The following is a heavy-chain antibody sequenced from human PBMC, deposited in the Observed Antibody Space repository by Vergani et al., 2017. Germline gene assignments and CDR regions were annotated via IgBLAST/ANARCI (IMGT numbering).Heavy chain of an antibody. CDR2: MNHSGST. J-gene: IGHJ4*02. D-gene: IGHD3-22*01. CDR3: ARMGGYDEGDAFLIGYFDS. Sequence: QVQLQQWGAGLLKPSETLSLTCAVYGGSFSGYYWSWIRQPPGKGLEGIGEMNHSGSTNYNPSLKSRVTISVDTSKNQFSLKLSSVTAADTAVYYCARMGGYDEGDAFLIGYFDSWGPGILVTVSS. CDR1: GGSFSGYY. V-gene: IGHV4-34*02.